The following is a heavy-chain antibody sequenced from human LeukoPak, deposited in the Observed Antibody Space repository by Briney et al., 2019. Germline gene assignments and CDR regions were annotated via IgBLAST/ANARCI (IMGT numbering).Heavy chain of an antibody. CDR2: IGSSSSSI. D-gene: IGHD7-27*01. CDR3: ARETGEAFDI. Sequence: GGSLRLSCAASGFIFSSHSMNWVRQAPGKGLEWVSSIGSSSSSIYYAGSVKGRLTISRDNAKNSLYLQMNSRRAEDTAVYYCARETGEAFDIWGQGTMVIVS. V-gene: IGHV3-21*01. J-gene: IGHJ3*02. CDR1: GFIFSSHS.